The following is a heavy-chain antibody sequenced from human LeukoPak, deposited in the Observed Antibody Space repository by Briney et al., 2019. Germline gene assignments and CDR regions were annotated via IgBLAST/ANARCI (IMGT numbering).Heavy chain of an antibody. CDR2: ISSSSRTI. Sequence: GGSLRLSCSASGFTFSNYAMSWVRQAPGKGLEWVSYISSSSRTIYYADSVKGRFTISRDNAKNSLYLQMNSLRAEDTAVYYCARSSRELGGYGPWELMPPFDDWGQGTLVTVSS. CDR1: GFTFSNYA. CDR3: ARSSRELGGYGPWELMPPFDD. V-gene: IGHV3-48*01. D-gene: IGHD1-7*01. J-gene: IGHJ4*02.